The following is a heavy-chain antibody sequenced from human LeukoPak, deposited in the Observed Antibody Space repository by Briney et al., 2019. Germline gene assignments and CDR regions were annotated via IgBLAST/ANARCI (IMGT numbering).Heavy chain of an antibody. CDR2: IYFRGNT. D-gene: IGHD3-9*01. V-gene: IGHV4-61*01. J-gene: IGHJ6*02. CDR3: ARVDWWFDIMTGWPAITNNGMDV. Sequence: PSETLSLTCTVSGGSVRSGNYFWRWIRQSPGKGLEWIGYIYFRGNTKYSPALESRVTISEDPSKNQFSLRLTSLTAADTAVYYCARVDWWFDIMTGWPAITNNGMDVWGQGTTVIVSS. CDR1: GGSVRSGNYF.